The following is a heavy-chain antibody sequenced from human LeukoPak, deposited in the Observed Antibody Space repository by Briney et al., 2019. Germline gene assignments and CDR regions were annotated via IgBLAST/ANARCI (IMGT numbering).Heavy chain of an antibody. CDR3: TTDRRTDWRWDYFDY. D-gene: IGHD2-8*02. V-gene: IGHV3-15*01. J-gene: IGHJ4*02. CDR2: IKSKTDGGTT. CDR1: GFTFSSYA. Sequence: GGSLRLSCAASGFTFSSYAMSWVRQAPGKGLEWVGRIKSKTDGGTTDYAAPVKGRFTISRDDSKNTLYLQMNSLKTEDTAVYYCTTDRRTDWRWDYFDYWGQGTLVTVSS.